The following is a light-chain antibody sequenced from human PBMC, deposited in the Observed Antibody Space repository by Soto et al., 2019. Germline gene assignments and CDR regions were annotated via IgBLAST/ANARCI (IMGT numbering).Light chain of an antibody. CDR2: PAS. J-gene: IGKJ5*01. CDR3: QQFDSYPIT. V-gene: IGKV1-9*01. Sequence: DIQLTQSPSFLSASVGDRVSITCRASEDISSHLTWYQQKPGKIPKLLISPASTLRSGVPSRFSGSGSGTEFTLTISGLQPEDXATYYCQQFDSYPITFGQGTRLDI. CDR1: EDISSH.